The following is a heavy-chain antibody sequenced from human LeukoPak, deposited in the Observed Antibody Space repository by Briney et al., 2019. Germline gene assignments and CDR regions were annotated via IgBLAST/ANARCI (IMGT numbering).Heavy chain of an antibody. CDR1: GYTFSDYS. CDR2: ISGGTGSP. D-gene: IGHD3-22*01. V-gene: IGHV1-3*01. J-gene: IGHJ4*02. CDR3: ARGRYYSDSSYYYFDS. Sequence: GASVKVSCKASGYTFSDYSMHWVRQAPGQAPEWMGWISGGTGSPKYSQRFQGRVTITRDTSARTAYMALSSLRPTDTAVYFCARGRYYSDSSYYYFDSWGQGTLVTVSS.